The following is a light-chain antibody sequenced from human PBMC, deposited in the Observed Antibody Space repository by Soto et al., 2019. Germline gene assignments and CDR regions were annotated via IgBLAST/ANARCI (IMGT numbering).Light chain of an antibody. CDR2: AAS. V-gene: IGKV1-39*01. CDR3: QQSYSTPPWT. J-gene: IGKJ1*01. Sequence: DVQMTQSPSSLSASVGDRVTITCRASQSVSIYLNWYQQKSGKAPNLLISAASSLQNGVPSRFRDSGSGTDFTLTISGLQPEDFATYYCQQSYSTPPWTFGQGTKVDIK. CDR1: QSVSIY.